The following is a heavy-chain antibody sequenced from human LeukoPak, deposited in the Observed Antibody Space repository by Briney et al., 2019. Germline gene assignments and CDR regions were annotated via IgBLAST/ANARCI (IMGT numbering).Heavy chain of an antibody. Sequence: GGSLRLPCAASGFTFSSYWMHWVRQAPGKGLVWVSRINSDGSSTSYADSVKGRFTISRDNAKNTLYLQMNSLRAEDTAVYYCVRDEGAEVTTIRGFDLWGRGTLVTVSS. J-gene: IGHJ2*01. D-gene: IGHD5-24*01. CDR1: GFTFSSYW. CDR3: VRDEGAEVTTIRGFDL. V-gene: IGHV3-74*01. CDR2: INSDGSST.